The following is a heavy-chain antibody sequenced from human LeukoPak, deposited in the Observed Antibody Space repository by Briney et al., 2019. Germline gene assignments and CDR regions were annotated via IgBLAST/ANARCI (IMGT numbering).Heavy chain of an antibody. Sequence: SSETLSLTCTVSGGSISSYYWSWIRQPAGKGLEWIGRIYTSGSTNYNPSLKSRVTMSVDTSKNEFSLKLSSVTAADTAVYYCARIPYSSSSGYYYGMDVWGQGTTVTVSS. D-gene: IGHD6-6*01. J-gene: IGHJ6*02. CDR1: GGSISSYY. V-gene: IGHV4-4*07. CDR3: ARIPYSSSSGYYYGMDV. CDR2: IYTSGST.